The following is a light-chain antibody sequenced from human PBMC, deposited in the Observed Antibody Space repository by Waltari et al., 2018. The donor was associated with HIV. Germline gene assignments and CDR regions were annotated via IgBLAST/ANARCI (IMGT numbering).Light chain of an antibody. CDR2: AVS. Sequence: QSALTQPASVSGSPGQSITISCTGTSSDVGGYNSVSWYQLHPGKAPKLMIYAVSNRPSGVSKRFSGSKSDNTASLTISGLQAEDEADYYCSSYTSTNTVYVFGTGTEVTVL. CDR3: SSYTSTNTVYV. J-gene: IGLJ1*01. V-gene: IGLV2-14*03. CDR1: SSDVGGYNS.